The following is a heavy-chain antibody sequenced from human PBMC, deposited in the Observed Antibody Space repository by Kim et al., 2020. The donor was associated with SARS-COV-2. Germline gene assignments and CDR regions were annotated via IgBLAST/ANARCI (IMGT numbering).Heavy chain of an antibody. D-gene: IGHD6-13*01. CDR3: ARAEGIAAAD. J-gene: IGHJ4*02. CDR2: TA. V-gene: IGHV1-69*01. Sequence: TANYAQKFQGRVTITADESTSTAYMELSSLRSEDTAVYYCARAEGIAAADWGQGTLVTVSS.